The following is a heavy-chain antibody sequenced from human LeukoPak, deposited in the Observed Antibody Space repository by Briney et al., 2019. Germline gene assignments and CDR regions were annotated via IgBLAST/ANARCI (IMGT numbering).Heavy chain of an antibody. J-gene: IGHJ4*02. CDR2: ISGTGTYI. Sequence: GGSLRLSCAASGFTFSTYSMTWVRQAPGKGLEWVSFISGTGTYIYYPDSVKGRFTISRDNAKSSLSLQMSSLRAEDTATYYCARITGTSEYFDSWGQGTLVTVSS. CDR3: ARITGTSEYFDS. D-gene: IGHD1-20*01. V-gene: IGHV3-21*01. CDR1: GFTFSTYS.